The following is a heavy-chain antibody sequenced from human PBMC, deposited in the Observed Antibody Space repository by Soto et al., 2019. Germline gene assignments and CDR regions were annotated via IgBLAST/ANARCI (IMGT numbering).Heavy chain of an antibody. J-gene: IGHJ6*03. CDR1: GFSFSGYW. CDR3: ARLVRDCSGGICSPVMNMDV. V-gene: IGHV3-74*01. CDR2: ISSDGSAS. Sequence: GGSLRLSCAASGFSFSGYWMNWVRQAPGKGLVWVSRISSDGSASNYADSVRGRFTISRDNAKNTLYLQMNSLRADDMAVYYCARLVRDCSGGICSPVMNMDVWGKGTTVTVSS. D-gene: IGHD2-15*01.